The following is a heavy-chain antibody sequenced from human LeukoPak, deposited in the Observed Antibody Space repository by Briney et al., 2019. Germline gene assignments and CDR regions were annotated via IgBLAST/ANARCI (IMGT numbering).Heavy chain of an antibody. CDR2: ISSSGSTI. V-gene: IGHV3-48*04. CDR3: ARDPKNYYGSGGLIDY. J-gene: IGHJ4*02. CDR1: RFTFSSYA. Sequence: PGGSLRLSCAASRFTFSSYAMSWVRQAPGRGLEWVSYISSSGSTIYYADSVKGRFTISRDNAKNSLYLQMNSLRAEDTAVYYCARDPKNYYGSGGLIDYWGQGTLVTVSS. D-gene: IGHD3-10*01.